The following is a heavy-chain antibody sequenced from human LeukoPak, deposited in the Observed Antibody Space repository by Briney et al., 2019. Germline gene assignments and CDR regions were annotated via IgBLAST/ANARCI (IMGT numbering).Heavy chain of an antibody. CDR1: GFTFTSSA. V-gene: IGHV1-58*02. D-gene: IGHD5-24*01. CDR2: IVVGSGNT. Sequence: ASVKVSCKASGFTFTSSAMQWVRQARGQCLEWIGWIVVGSGNTNYAQKFQERVTITRDMSTSTAYMELSSLRSEDTAVYYCAAGRWLPLVAFDIWGQGTIVTVSS. CDR3: AAGRWLPLVAFDI. J-gene: IGHJ3*02.